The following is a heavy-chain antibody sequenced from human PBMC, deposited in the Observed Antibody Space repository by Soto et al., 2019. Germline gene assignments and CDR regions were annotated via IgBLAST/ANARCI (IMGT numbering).Heavy chain of an antibody. CDR1: GYTFTSYG. D-gene: IGHD2-2*01. Sequence: ASVKVSCKASGYTFTSYGSSWVRQAPGQGLEWMGWISAYNGNTNYAQKLQGRVTMTTDTSTSTAYMELRSLRSDDTAVYYCARNGGIYCSSTSCYYYYGMDVWGQGTTVTVSS. CDR3: ARNGGIYCSSTSCYYYYGMDV. V-gene: IGHV1-18*01. J-gene: IGHJ6*02. CDR2: ISAYNGNT.